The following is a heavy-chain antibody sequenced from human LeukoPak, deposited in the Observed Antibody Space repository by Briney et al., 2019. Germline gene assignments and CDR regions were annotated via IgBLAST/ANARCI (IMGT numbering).Heavy chain of an antibody. CDR2: IYYSGST. D-gene: IGHD1-26*01. V-gene: IGHV4-39*01. CDR1: GGSISSGGYY. Sequence: PSQTLSLTCTVPGGSISSGGYYWSWIRQPPGKGLEWIGSIYYSGSTYYNPSLKSRVTISVDTSKNQFSLKLSSVTAADTAVYYCATQRRELVNYYFDYWGQGTLVTVSS. J-gene: IGHJ4*02. CDR3: ATQRRELVNYYFDY.